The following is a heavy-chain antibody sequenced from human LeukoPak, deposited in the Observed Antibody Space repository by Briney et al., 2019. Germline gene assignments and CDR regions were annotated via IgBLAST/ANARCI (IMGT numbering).Heavy chain of an antibody. CDR1: GFTVSSDF. J-gene: IGHJ4*02. D-gene: IGHD6-19*01. V-gene: IGHV3-66*01. Sequence: GGSLRLSCVASGFTVSSDFMGRVRQAPRKGLQWLSLISAEGYTYYADSVKGRFTISRDSSKNALYLQMNSLRVEDTALYYCASWPVGWYGEDSWGQGTLVTVSS. CDR3: ASWPVGWYGEDS. CDR2: ISAEGYT.